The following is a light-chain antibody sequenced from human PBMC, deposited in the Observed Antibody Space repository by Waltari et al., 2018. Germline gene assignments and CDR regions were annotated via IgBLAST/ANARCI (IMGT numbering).Light chain of an antibody. Sequence: EIVLTQSPGTLSLSPGERATLSCRASQTVSGTYVAWYQQKPGQAPRLLISGASSRATGIPDRFSGSGSGTDFTFTISRLEPEDFAVYYCQHYGSTPETFGQGTKVEIK. J-gene: IGKJ1*01. CDR3: QHYGSTPET. CDR2: GAS. CDR1: QTVSGTY. V-gene: IGKV3-20*01.